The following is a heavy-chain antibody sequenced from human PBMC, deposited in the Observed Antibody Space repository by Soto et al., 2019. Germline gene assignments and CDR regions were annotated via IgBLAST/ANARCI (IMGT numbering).Heavy chain of an antibody. CDR3: ASARAVIDYYDSSGAPYYFDY. Sequence: QVQLVQSGAEVKKPGSSVKVSCKASGGTFSSYAISWVRQAPGQGLEWMGGIIPIFGTANYAQKFQGRVRITADKSTSTAYMELSSLRSEDTAVYYCASARAVIDYYDSSGAPYYFDYWGQGTLVTVSS. CDR1: GGTFSSYA. J-gene: IGHJ4*02. V-gene: IGHV1-69*06. CDR2: IIPIFGTA. D-gene: IGHD3-22*01.